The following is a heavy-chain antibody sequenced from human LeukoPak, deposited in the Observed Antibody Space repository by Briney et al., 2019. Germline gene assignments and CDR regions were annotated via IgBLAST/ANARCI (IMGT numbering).Heavy chain of an antibody. Sequence: ASVKVSCKASGYTFTGYYMHWVRQAPGQGLEWMGWINPNSGGTNYAQKFQGRVTMTRDTSISTAYMELSRLRSDDTAVYYCVPSNWELLLGAYWGQGTLVTVSS. D-gene: IGHD1-26*01. CDR3: VPSNWELLLGAY. CDR2: INPNSGGT. J-gene: IGHJ4*02. CDR1: GYTFTGYY. V-gene: IGHV1-2*02.